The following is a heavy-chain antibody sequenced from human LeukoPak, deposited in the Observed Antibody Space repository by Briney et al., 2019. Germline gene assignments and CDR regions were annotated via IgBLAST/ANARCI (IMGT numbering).Heavy chain of an antibody. CDR1: GFTFSSYA. CDR2: ISGSGGST. CDR3: ARDAAPYHDILTGYYRSYYGMDV. V-gene: IGHV3-23*01. J-gene: IGHJ6*02. Sequence: GGSLRLSCAASGFTFSSYAMSWVRQAPGKGLEWVSSISGSGGSTYYADSVKGRFTISRDNSKNTLYLQMNSLRAEDKAVYYCARDAAPYHDILTGYYRSYYGMDVWGQGNTVNVSS. D-gene: IGHD3-9*01.